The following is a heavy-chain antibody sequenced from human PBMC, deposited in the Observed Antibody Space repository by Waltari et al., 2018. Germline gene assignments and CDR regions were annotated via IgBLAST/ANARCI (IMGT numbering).Heavy chain of an antibody. CDR1: GFTFGTYS. J-gene: IGHJ6*02. CDR3: ARDHSVVTAYYYYGMDV. CDR2: ISSSSTYI. V-gene: IGHV3-21*01. D-gene: IGHD3-22*01. Sequence: EVQLVESGGGLVKPGESLRLSGAASGFTFGTYSMNWVRQAPGKGLEWVSSISSSSTYIYYADSVKGRFTISRDNPKKSLYLQMNSLRAEDTAVYYCARDHSVVTAYYYYGMDVWGQGTTVTVSS.